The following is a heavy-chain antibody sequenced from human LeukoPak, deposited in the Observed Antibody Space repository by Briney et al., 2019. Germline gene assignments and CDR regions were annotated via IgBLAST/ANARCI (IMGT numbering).Heavy chain of an antibody. D-gene: IGHD5-18*01. CDR2: IYTSGST. CDR3: ARAIGYSYGQI. Sequence: PSQTLSLTCTVSGGSISSGSYYWSWIRQPAGKGLEWIGRIYTSGSTNYNPSLKSRVTISVDTSKNQFSLKLSSVTAADTAVYYCARAIGYSYGQIWGQGTLVTVSS. V-gene: IGHV4-61*02. J-gene: IGHJ4*02. CDR1: GGSISSGSYY.